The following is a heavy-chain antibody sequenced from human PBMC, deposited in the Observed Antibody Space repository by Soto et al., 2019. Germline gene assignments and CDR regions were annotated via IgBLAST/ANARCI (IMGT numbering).Heavy chain of an antibody. CDR3: ARVGSTSWY. J-gene: IGHJ4*02. CDR1: GFTFSSYW. V-gene: IGHV3-74*01. CDR2: IDGAGRST. Sequence: EVQLVESGGGLVQPGGSLRLSCAASGFTFSSYWMHWVRQPPGKGLVWVSRIDGAGRSTNYADSVKGRFTISRDNAKNTLYLQMNSLSAEETAVYYCARVGSTSWYWGQGTLVTVSS. D-gene: IGHD6-6*01.